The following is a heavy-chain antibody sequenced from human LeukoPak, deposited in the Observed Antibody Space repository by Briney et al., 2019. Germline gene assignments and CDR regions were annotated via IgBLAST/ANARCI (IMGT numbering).Heavy chain of an antibody. CDR3: AKRAVGATTFVEYFQH. Sequence: GGSLRLSCAASGFTFSSYAMSWVRQAPGKGLEWVSAISGSGGSTYYADSVKGRFTISRDNSKNTLYLQMYSLRAEDTAVYYCAKRAVGATTFVEYFQHWGQGTLVTVSS. CDR2: ISGSGGST. CDR1: GFTFSSYA. D-gene: IGHD1-26*01. V-gene: IGHV3-23*01. J-gene: IGHJ1*01.